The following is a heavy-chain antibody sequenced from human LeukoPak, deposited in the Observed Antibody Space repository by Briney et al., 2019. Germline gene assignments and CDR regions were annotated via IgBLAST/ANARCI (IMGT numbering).Heavy chain of an antibody. CDR1: GGSISSGGYY. D-gene: IGHD5-24*01. J-gene: IGHJ4*02. CDR3: VRGDRGDGTFDY. Sequence: PSETLSLTCTVSGGSISSGGYYWSWIRQHPGKGLEWIGYIYYSGSTYYNPSLKSRVTISVDTSKNQFSLKLSSVTAADTAVYYCVRGDRGDGTFDYWGQGTLVTVSS. V-gene: IGHV4-31*03. CDR2: IYYSGST.